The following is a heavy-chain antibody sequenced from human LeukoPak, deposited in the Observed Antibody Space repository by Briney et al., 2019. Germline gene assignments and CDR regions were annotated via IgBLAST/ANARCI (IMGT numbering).Heavy chain of an antibody. CDR3: ARGWGSSSWYVAFDI. CDR1: GGSISSYY. CDR2: IYTSGST. J-gene: IGHJ3*02. Sequence: SETLSLTCTVSGGSISSYYWSWIRQPAGKGLEWIGRIYTSGSTNYNPSLKSRVTMSVDTSKNQFSLKLSSVTAADTAVYYCARGWGSSSWYVAFDIWGQGTMVTVSS. V-gene: IGHV4-4*07. D-gene: IGHD6-13*01.